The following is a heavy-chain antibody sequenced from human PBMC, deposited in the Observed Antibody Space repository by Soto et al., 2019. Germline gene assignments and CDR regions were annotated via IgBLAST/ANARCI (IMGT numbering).Heavy chain of an antibody. CDR1: GDSIGATHSY. CDR3: ARHEGNGNVWPLDY. V-gene: IGHV4-39*01. Sequence: SETLSLTCTVSGDSIGATHSYWAWIRQSPGKGLEWIGNIHYSGSTYYMPSLRSRVTLSVDTSKNQFSLRLTSVTAEDTAVYYCARHEGNGNVWPLDYWGQGILVTVSS. D-gene: IGHD2-8*01. J-gene: IGHJ4*02. CDR2: IHYSGST.